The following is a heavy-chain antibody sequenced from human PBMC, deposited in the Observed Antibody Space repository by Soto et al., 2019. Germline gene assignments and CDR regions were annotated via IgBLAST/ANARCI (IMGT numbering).Heavy chain of an antibody. CDR1: GYTFTRYG. Sequence: ASVKVSCKASGYTFTRYGTSWVRQAPGQGLEWMGWISAYNGNTKYAEKIQGRVTMTTDTSTSTAYMELRSLRSDDTALYYCARGIDGTIFGVVPSTIVYYMDVWGKGTTVTVSS. CDR3: ARGIDGTIFGVVPSTIVYYMDV. D-gene: IGHD3-3*01. CDR2: ISAYNGNT. J-gene: IGHJ6*03. V-gene: IGHV1-18*01.